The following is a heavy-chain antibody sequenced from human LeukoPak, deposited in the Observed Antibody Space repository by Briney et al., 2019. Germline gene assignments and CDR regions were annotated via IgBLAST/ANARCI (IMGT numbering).Heavy chain of an antibody. V-gene: IGHV4-34*01. CDR3: GTSRSSYYYYGMDV. CDR1: GGSFSGYY. CDR2: INHSGST. D-gene: IGHD1-1*01. Sequence: SEALSLTCAVYGGSFSGYYWSWIRQPPGKGLEWIGEINHSGSTNYNPSLKSRVTISVDTSKNQFSLKLSSVTAADTAVYYCGTSRSSYYYYGMDVWGQGTTVTVSS. J-gene: IGHJ6*02.